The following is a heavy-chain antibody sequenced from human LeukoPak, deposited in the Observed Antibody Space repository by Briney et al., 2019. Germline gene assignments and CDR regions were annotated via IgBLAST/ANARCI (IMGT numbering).Heavy chain of an antibody. Sequence: GGSLRLSCAASGFTFSSYGMHWVRQAPGKGLEWVAFIQNDGNDKYYADSVKGRFTISRDNSKNTLDLQMNGLRAEDTAVYYCARAVTWIDPWGQGTLVTVSS. CDR3: ARAVTWIDP. CDR1: GFTFSSYG. V-gene: IGHV3-30*02. CDR2: IQNDGNDK. J-gene: IGHJ5*02.